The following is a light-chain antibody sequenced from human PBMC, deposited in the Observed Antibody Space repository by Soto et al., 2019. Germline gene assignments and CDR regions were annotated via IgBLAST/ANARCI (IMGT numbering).Light chain of an antibody. CDR2: GAS. CDR3: QQHGSSPPRT. J-gene: IGKJ1*01. V-gene: IGKV3-20*01. Sequence: EIVLTQSPGILSLSPGERDTLSCRASQSVSNDFLAWYQQKPVQAPRLLLYGASTRATDVPDTFSGSGSGADFTLSISSLQPEDFAVYYCQQHGSSPPRTFGQGTKVDI. CDR1: QSVSNDF.